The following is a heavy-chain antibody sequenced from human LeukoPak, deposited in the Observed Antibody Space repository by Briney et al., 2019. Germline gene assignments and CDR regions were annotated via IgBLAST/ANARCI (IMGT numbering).Heavy chain of an antibody. J-gene: IGHJ3*02. CDR1: GFTFSDYY. V-gene: IGHV3-11*01. D-gene: IGHD6-13*01. Sequence: PGGSLRLSCAASGFTFSDYYMSWIHQAPGKGLEWVSYISSSGSTIYFADSVKGRFTISRDNAKNSLYLQMNSLRAEDTAVYYCASHDPYSSSWYTAFDIWGQGTMVTVSS. CDR2: ISSSGSTI. CDR3: ASHDPYSSSWYTAFDI.